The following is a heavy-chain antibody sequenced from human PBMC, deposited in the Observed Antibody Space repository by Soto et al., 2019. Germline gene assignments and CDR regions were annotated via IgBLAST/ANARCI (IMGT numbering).Heavy chain of an antibody. V-gene: IGHV4-59*01. CDR2: IYYMGRT. J-gene: IGHJ5*02. Sequence: SSETLSLTCTVGSISTYYWNWIRQPPGKGLEWIGYIYYMGRTNYNSSLKSRVTMSIDTSKNQFSLKLSSVTAADTAVYYCARDSPQNSYALNWFDPWGQGTLVTVSS. D-gene: IGHD5-18*01. CDR3: ARDSPQNSYALNWFDP. CDR1: GSISTYY.